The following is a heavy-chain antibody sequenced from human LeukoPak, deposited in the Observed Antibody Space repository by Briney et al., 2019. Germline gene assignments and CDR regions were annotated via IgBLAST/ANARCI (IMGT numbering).Heavy chain of an antibody. CDR2: IIPLFGTA. CDR1: GGTFSSYA. J-gene: IGHJ4*02. Sequence: ASVKVSCKASGGTFSSYAISWVRHAPGQGLEWMGGIIPLFGTANYAQKFQGRVPITTDESPSTAYIELSSLRSEDTAVYYCARGYWGIVGATAYFDYWGQGTLVTVSS. V-gene: IGHV1-69*05. CDR3: ARGYWGIVGATAYFDY. D-gene: IGHD1-26*01.